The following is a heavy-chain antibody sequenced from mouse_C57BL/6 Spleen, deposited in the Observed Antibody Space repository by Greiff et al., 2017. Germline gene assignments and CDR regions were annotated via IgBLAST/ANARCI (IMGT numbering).Heavy chain of an antibody. CDR3: TTYGNYRAY. CDR1: GFNIKDDY. CDR2: IDPENGDT. D-gene: IGHD2-1*01. J-gene: IGHJ3*01. V-gene: IGHV14-4*01. Sequence: VQLKESGAELVRPGASVKLSCTASGFNIKDDYMHWVKQRPEQGLEWIGWIDPENGDTEYASKFQGKATITADTSSNTAYLQLSSLTSEDTAVYYCTTYGNYRAYWGQGTLVTVSA.